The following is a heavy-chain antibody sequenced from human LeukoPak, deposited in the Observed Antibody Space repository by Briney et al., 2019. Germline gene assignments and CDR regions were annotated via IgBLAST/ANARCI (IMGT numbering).Heavy chain of an antibody. V-gene: IGHV1-8*03. CDR3: ARGARSSWYYYYYYMDV. CDR1: GYTFTSYG. D-gene: IGHD6-13*01. CDR2: MNPNSGNT. Sequence: AASVKVSCKASGYTFTSYGISWVRQAPGQGLEWMGWMNPNSGNTGYAQKFQGRVTITRNTSISTAYMELSSLRSEDTAVYYCARGARSSWYYYYYYMDVWGKGTTVTVSS. J-gene: IGHJ6*03.